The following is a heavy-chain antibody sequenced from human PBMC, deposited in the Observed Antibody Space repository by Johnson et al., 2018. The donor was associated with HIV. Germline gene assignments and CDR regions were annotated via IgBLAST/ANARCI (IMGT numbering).Heavy chain of an antibody. V-gene: IGHV3-66*01. J-gene: IGHJ3*02. D-gene: IGHD4-17*01. Sequence: VQLVASGGGLVQSGESLRLPCAASGITVNTHYMTWVRRAPRKGLAWVSVPYSGGCTYYAASVQGRFTISRDNSKNTLYLQMNSLRAEDTAVYYCATGSPTVTTNAFDSWGQGTMVTVSS. CDR2: PYSGGCT. CDR3: ATGSPTVTTNAFDS. CDR1: GITVNTHY.